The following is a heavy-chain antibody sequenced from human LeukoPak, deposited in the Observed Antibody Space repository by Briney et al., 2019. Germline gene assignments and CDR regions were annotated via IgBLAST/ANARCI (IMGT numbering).Heavy chain of an antibody. CDR1: GGTFSSYA. V-gene: IGHV1-8*03. D-gene: IGHD6-6*01. CDR3: ARELLDAFDI. Sequence: ASVKVSCKASGGTFSSYAINWVRQATGQGLEWMGWMNPNSGNTGYAQKFQGRVTITRNTSISTAYMELSSLRSEDTAVYYCARELLDAFDIWGQGTMVTVSS. CDR2: MNPNSGNT. J-gene: IGHJ3*02.